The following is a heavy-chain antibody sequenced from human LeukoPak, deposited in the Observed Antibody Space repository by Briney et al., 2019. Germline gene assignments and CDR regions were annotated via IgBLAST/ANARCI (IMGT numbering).Heavy chain of an antibody. J-gene: IGHJ4*02. V-gene: IGHV4-31*03. D-gene: IGHD6-6*01. CDR1: GGSISSGGYY. Sequence: KPSETLSLTGTVSGGSISSGGYYWSWVRQHPGKGLEWIGYIYYSGSTYYNPSLKSRVTISVDTSKNQFSLKLSSVTAADTAVYYCARGNERIAARLFDYWGQGTLVTVSS. CDR3: ARGNERIAARLFDY. CDR2: IYYSGST.